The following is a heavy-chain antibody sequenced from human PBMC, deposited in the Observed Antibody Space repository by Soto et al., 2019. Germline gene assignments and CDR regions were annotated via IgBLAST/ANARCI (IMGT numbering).Heavy chain of an antibody. CDR2: IHYSGST. D-gene: IGHD4-17*01. CDR3: ARRYYGGNYWYFDL. V-gene: IGHV4-59*08. CDR1: GGSISTYY. J-gene: IGHJ2*01. Sequence: QVQLQESGPGLVKPSETLSLTCTVSGGSISTYYWSWIRQPPGKGLEWIGYIHYSGSTNYNPSLKSRVAISVDPSKNQFSLKLTSVTAADTAVYYCARRYYGGNYWYFDLWGRGTLVTVSS.